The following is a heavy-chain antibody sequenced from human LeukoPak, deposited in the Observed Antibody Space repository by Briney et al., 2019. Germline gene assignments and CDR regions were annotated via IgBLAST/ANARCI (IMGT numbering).Heavy chain of an antibody. V-gene: IGHV3-23*01. CDR3: AKRGVVIRVILVGFHKEAYYFDS. D-gene: IGHD3-22*01. Sequence: GGSLRLSCVVSGITLSNYGMSWVHQAPGKGLEWVAGMSGSGGSTNYADSVKGRFTISRDNPKNTLYLQMNSLRAEDTAVYFCAKRGVVIRVILVGFHKEAYYFDSWGQGALVTVSS. CDR2: MSGSGGST. CDR1: GITLSNYG. J-gene: IGHJ4*02.